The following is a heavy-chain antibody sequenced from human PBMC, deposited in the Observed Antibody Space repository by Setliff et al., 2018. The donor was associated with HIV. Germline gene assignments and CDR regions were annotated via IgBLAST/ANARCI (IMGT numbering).Heavy chain of an antibody. J-gene: IGHJ4*02. CDR1: GGSVRSDY. Sequence: PSETLSLTCTVSGGSVRSDYWNWIRQPPGKGLEWIGYIYNSGSTTYNPSLKSRVTITVDTSKNQISLQLTSVTAEDTALYYCARLPQDWGQGTLVTVSS. CDR3: ARLPQD. V-gene: IGHV4-59*08. CDR2: IYNSGST.